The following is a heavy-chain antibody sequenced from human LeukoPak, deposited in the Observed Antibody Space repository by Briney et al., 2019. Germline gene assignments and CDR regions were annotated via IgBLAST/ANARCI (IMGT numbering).Heavy chain of an antibody. CDR1: GFTFSSYA. CDR2: FSGSGDTT. J-gene: IGHJ4*02. D-gene: IGHD3-9*01. Sequence: QTGGSLRLSCAASGFTFSSYAMNWVRQAPGKGLEWVSTFSGSGDTTYYADSVKGRFAISRDTSKNTLYLQMNSLRAEDTAIYYCAKKLSTDWPSFDKWGQGSRVTVSS. V-gene: IGHV3-23*01. CDR3: AKKLSTDWPSFDK.